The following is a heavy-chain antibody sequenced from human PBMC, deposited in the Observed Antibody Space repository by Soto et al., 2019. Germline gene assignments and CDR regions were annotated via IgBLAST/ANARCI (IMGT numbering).Heavy chain of an antibody. V-gene: IGHV1-8*01. J-gene: IGHJ6*03. CDR2: MNPNSADT. CDR1: GYSFTSYD. Sequence: QVQLVQSGAEVKKPGASVKVSCKASGYSFTSYDMNWVRQVPGQGPEWMGWMNPNSADTGYAQKLQGRMTMSRDMSTRTMYKKLSGLTSEDTAVYYCARGGFLEPHMDVWGSGTTVTGSS. CDR3: ARGGFLEPHMDV.